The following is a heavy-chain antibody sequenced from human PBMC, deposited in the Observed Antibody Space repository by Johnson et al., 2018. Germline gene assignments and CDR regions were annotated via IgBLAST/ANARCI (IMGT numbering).Heavy chain of an antibody. CDR2: ISYDGSNK. D-gene: IGHD1-26*01. CDR3: ARSHSGIYGALEI. J-gene: IGHJ3*02. V-gene: IGHV3-30-3*01. Sequence: QVQLVQSGGGVVQPGRSLRLSCAASGFTFRSYAMHWVRQAPGKGLEWVALISYDGSNKYYADSVKGRFTISRDNSKNTLYLQMNSLRDEDSAVYYCARSHSGIYGALEIWGRGTVVTVSS. CDR1: GFTFRSYA.